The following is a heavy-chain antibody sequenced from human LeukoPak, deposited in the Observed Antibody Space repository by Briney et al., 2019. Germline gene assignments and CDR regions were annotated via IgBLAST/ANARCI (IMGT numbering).Heavy chain of an antibody. J-gene: IGHJ4*02. D-gene: IGHD1-26*01. Sequence: PSETLSLTCTVSGASVSDYYWSWTREPPGKGLEWMGYTSYSGSTTYNSSLKSRVSISLDTSKNQFSLRLPSVTAADTAIYYCAQCGHWDKPINYWGQGTLVTVSS. CDR2: TSYSGST. V-gene: IGHV4-59*08. CDR3: AQCGHWDKPINY. CDR1: GASVSDYY.